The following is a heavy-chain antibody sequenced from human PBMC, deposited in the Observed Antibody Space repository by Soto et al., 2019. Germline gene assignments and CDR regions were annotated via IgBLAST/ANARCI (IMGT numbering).Heavy chain of an antibody. V-gene: IGHV4-59*01. D-gene: IGHD6-13*01. CDR3: ARSIPAAAGLNWFDP. J-gene: IGHJ5*02. CDR1: GGSISSYY. CDR2: IYYSGST. Sequence: SETLSLTCTVSGGSISSYYWSWIRQPPGKGLEWIGYIYYSGSTNYNPSLKSRVTISVDTSKNQFSLKLSSVTAADTAVYYCARSIPAAAGLNWFDPWGQGTLVTVS.